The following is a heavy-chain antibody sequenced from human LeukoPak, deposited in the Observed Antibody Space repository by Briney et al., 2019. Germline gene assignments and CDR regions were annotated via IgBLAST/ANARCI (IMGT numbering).Heavy chain of an antibody. CDR2: ISSGSEDT. V-gene: IGHV3-11*03. CDR3: VGPPCLRGGYCSTNS. Sequence: GGSLRLSCVPSGFTFSAYSMTWIRQAPGEGREWDSYISSGSEDTRYADSVKGRFTISRDNAKNSLYLQMNSLTAEETDVYYCVGPPCLRGGYCSTNSWGQGTLVTVDS. J-gene: IGHJ4*02. CDR1: GFTFSAYS. D-gene: IGHD2-2*01.